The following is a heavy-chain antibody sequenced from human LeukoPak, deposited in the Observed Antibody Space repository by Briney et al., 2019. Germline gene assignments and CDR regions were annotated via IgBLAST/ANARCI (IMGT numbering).Heavy chain of an antibody. V-gene: IGHV3-48*03. CDR3: ARSKSYSSGWTDFDC. Sequence: PGGSLRLSCAASGFTFSSYEMNWVRQAPGKGLEWVSYISSSGSTIYYADSVKGRFTISRDNAKNSLYLQMNSLRAEDTAVYFCARSKSYSSGWTDFDCWGQGTLVTVSS. J-gene: IGHJ4*02. CDR1: GFTFSSYE. CDR2: ISSSGSTI. D-gene: IGHD6-19*01.